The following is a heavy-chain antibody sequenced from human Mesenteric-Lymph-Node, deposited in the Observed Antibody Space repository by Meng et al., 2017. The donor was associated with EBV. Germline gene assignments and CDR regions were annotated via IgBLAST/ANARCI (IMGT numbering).Heavy chain of an antibody. V-gene: IGHV4-39*07. CDR1: GGSISSSSYY. J-gene: IGHJ4*02. CDR3: ARVLLRGVILL. Sequence: QLQLQESGPGLVKPSETLSLTCTVSGGSISSSSYYWGWIRQPPGQGLEWIGSFYYSGSTYYNPSLKSRVTISEHTSKNQFSLKLSSVTAADTAVYYCARVLLRGVILLWGQGTLVTVFS. CDR2: FYYSGST. D-gene: IGHD3-10*01.